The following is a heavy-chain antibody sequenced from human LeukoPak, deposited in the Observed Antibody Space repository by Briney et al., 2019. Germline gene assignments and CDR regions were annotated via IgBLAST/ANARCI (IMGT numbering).Heavy chain of an antibody. V-gene: IGHV5-51*01. CDR1: GYRFTSYL. CDR3: ARRSSSWDRYDD. Sequence: VESLVPYCKGSGYRFTSYLIGWVRQMPGKGLEWMGVIYPGDSDTKYSPSLQIQDTISADKSISTAYLQWSSLKASDTAMYYCARRSSSWDRYDDWGQGTLVTVSS. D-gene: IGHD6-13*01. J-gene: IGHJ4*02. CDR2: IYPGDSDT.